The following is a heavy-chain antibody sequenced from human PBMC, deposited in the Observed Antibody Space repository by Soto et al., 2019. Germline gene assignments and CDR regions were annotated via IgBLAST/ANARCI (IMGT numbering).Heavy chain of an antibody. CDR1: GGSISSYY. Sequence: PSETLSLTCTVSGGSISSYYWTWIRQPPGKGLEWIGYIYYSGSTNYNPSLKSRVTISVATSKTQFSLKLSSVTAADTAVYYCARDSGAGYYGMDVWGQGTTVTVSS. D-gene: IGHD3-10*01. J-gene: IGHJ6*02. CDR3: ARDSGAGYYGMDV. CDR2: IYYSGST. V-gene: IGHV4-59*12.